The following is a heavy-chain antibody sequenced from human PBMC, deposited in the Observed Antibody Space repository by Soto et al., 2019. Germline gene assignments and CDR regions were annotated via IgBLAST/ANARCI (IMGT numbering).Heavy chain of an antibody. Sequence: ASVKVSCKASGDTFSSHAMHWVRQAPGQRLEWMGWINAGNGNTKYSQKFQGRVAITRDTSASTAYMDLSSLRSEDTAVYFCARDGARITVFGVVYYFDNWGQGTLVTVSS. CDR1: GDTFSSHA. D-gene: IGHD3-3*01. CDR3: ARDGARITVFGVVYYFDN. V-gene: IGHV1-3*01. J-gene: IGHJ4*02. CDR2: INAGNGNT.